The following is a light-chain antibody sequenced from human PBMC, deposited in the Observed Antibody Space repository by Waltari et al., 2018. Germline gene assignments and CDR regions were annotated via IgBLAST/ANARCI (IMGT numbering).Light chain of an antibody. Sequence: QSALTQPASVSGSPGQSITISCTGTSSDIGGYDYVSWYQQPPGKAPKLMIYDIIKRPSGVSDRFSGSKSGNTASLTISGLQAEDEADYYCSSYAPSSTVFGGGTKLTVL. CDR2: DII. J-gene: IGLJ2*01. CDR1: SSDIGGYDY. V-gene: IGLV2-14*03. CDR3: SSYAPSSTV.